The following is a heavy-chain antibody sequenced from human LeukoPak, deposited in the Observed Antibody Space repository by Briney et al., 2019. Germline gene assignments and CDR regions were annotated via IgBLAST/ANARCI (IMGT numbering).Heavy chain of an antibody. J-gene: IGHJ3*02. CDR3: ARGSGGYYYDSSGYETFDI. Sequence: SETLSLTCAVYGGSFSGYYWSWIRQPPGKGLEWIGEINHSGSTNYNPSLKSRVTISVDTSKNQFSLKLSSVTAADTAVYYCARGSGGYYYDSSGYETFDIWGQGTKVTVSS. D-gene: IGHD3-22*01. V-gene: IGHV4-34*01. CDR2: INHSGST. CDR1: GGSFSGYY.